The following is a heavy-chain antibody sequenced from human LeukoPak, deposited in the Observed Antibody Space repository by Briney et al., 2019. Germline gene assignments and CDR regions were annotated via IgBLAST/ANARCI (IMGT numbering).Heavy chain of an antibody. CDR3: ATTYYYDSSGYYPSFDY. V-gene: IGHV1-69*04. D-gene: IGHD3-22*01. CDR1: GGTFSSYA. J-gene: IGHJ4*02. CDR2: IIPILGIA. Sequence: ASVEVSCKASGGTFSSYAISWVRQAPGQGLEWMGRIIPILGIANYAQKFQGRVTITADKSTSTAYMELSSLRSEDTAVYYCATTYYYDSSGYYPSFDYWGQGTLVTVSS.